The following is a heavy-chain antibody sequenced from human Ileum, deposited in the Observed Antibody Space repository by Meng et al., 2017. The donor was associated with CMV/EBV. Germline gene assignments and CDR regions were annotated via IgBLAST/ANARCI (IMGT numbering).Heavy chain of an antibody. V-gene: IGHV1-46*01. D-gene: IGHD3-16*02. CDR1: GPTFTSYY. CDR3: ARGPLGITFGGVIVHIPKVDFDY. J-gene: IGHJ4*02. CDR2: INPRGDTT. Sequence: SCKAPGPTFTSYYVHWVRQATGQGLDWMGIINPRGDTTTYAQKFQGKFTMTTDTSTSTAYMELKSLRSDDTAVYYCARGPLGITFGGVIVHIPKVDFDYWGQGTLVTVSS.